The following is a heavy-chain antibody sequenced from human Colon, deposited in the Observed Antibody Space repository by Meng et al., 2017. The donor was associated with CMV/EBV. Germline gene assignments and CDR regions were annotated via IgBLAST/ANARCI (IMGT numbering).Heavy chain of an antibody. D-gene: IGHD1-1*01. V-gene: IGHV3-53*01. CDR2: IYSETTGSST. CDR1: GFVVSSTY. CDR3: ARQNWND. Sequence: GESLKISCAASGFVVSSTYISWVRQAPGKGLEWVSMIYSETTGSSTYYGASVRGRFTISRDKSKNSVYLQMNNLRSEDTAVYYCARQNWNDWGQGTLVTVSS. J-gene: IGHJ4*02.